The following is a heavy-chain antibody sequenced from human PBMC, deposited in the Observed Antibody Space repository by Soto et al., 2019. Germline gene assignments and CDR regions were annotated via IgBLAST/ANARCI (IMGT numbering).Heavy chain of an antibody. D-gene: IGHD3-22*01. CDR1: GYCFNNYK. Sequence: GECLEVAYSGSGYCFNNYKNSWVRQMPGKGLEWMGRIDPRDSETSYSPSFQGHVTMSVDNSISTAYLQWSSLKASDTAIYYCATLVVARTDYYYYGTDVWGQGTTVTVSS. V-gene: IGHV5-10-1*01. CDR2: IDPRDSET. CDR3: ATLVVARTDYYYYGTDV. J-gene: IGHJ6*02.